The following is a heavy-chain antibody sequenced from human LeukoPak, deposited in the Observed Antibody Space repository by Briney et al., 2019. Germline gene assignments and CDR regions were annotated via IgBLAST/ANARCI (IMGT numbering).Heavy chain of an antibody. J-gene: IGHJ6*03. V-gene: IGHV3-48*03. CDR2: ISGSGTTI. Sequence: GGSLRLSCAASGFTVSSNYMNWVRQAPGKGLEWVSYISGSGTTIYYADSVKGRFTISRDNAKNSLYLQMNSLRAEDTALYYCAREVWTTVATSHYYYMDVWGKGTTVTVSS. CDR1: GFTVSSNY. D-gene: IGHD4-17*01. CDR3: AREVWTTVATSHYYYMDV.